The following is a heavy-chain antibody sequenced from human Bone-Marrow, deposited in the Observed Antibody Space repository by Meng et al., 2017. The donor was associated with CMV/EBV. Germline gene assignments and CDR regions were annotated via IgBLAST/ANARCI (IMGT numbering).Heavy chain of an antibody. CDR2: ISRRSGGT. CDR3: ARVEGMAARPSD. V-gene: IGHV1-2*06. CDR1: GYSFADYY. D-gene: IGHD6-6*01. J-gene: IGHJ4*02. Sequence: ASVKVFCKASGYSFADYYIHWVRQAPGQGLEWMARISRRSGGTKLAQKLQGRVTMTTDMSTSAAYMELNSLRSDDTAIYYWARVEGMAARPSDWGQGPLVTVYS.